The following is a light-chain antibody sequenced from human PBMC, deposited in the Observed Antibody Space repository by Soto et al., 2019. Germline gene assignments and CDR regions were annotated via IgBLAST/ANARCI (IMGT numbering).Light chain of an antibody. CDR2: DVS. Sequence: EIVLTQSPGTLSLSPGERATLSCRASQSVSSSYLAWYQQKPGQAPSLHIYDVSRAIGTPDRVSGSGSGTDSTLTTTRLDPKEFAVYYCQHYGTSALFGPGTKVDI. CDR3: QHYGTSAL. CDR1: QSVSSSY. V-gene: IGKV3-20*01. J-gene: IGKJ3*01.